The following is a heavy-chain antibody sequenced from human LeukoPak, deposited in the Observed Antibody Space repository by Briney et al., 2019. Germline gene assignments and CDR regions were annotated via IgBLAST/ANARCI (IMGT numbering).Heavy chain of an antibody. V-gene: IGHV1-18*01. CDR2: TSTYNGNT. CDR3: ARVDADGFDY. J-gene: IGHJ4*02. Sequence: ASVKVSCKGTGYTFSSYGISWVRQAPGQGLEWMGWTSTYNGNTNYAQKLQGRVTMTTDTSTSTAYMELRSLRSDDTAVYYCARVDADGFDYWGQGTLVTVSS. CDR1: GYTFSSYG.